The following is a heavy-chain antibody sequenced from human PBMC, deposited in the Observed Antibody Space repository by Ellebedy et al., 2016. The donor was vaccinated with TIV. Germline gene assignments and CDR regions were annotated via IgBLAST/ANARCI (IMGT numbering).Heavy chain of an antibody. CDR2: ISAPHRNI. CDR3: ARDGSGNWFDP. J-gene: IGHJ5*02. Sequence: AASVTVSCKASGYTLTNFGITWVRQAPGQGLEWMGWISAPHRNINYAQSIQDRATMTTDTSTNTAYLELRSLKSDDTAVYFSARDGSGNWFDPWGQGTLVTVSS. CDR1: GYTLTNFG. V-gene: IGHV1-18*01.